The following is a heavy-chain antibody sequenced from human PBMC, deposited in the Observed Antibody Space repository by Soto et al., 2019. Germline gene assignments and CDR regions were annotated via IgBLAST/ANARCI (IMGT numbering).Heavy chain of an antibody. CDR2: VHSGGTTT. J-gene: IGHJ3*01. V-gene: IGHV3-74*01. Sequence: EVQLVESGGGLVQPGESLRLSCAASGFTFDYYWMHWVRQAPGKGLVWVSRVHSGGTTTTYADSVKGRFTISRDNARNTVSLQMSSLRAEDTAIYYCARGDRGGFDLWGHATMVTVSS. CDR1: GFTFDYYW. CDR3: ARGDRGGFDL. D-gene: IGHD3-10*01.